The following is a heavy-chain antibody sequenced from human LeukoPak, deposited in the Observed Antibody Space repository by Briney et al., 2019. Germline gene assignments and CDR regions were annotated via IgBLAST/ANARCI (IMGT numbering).Heavy chain of an antibody. CDR3: ARDQGDDY. V-gene: IGHV1-69*06. D-gene: IGHD3-10*01. CDR1: GGTFSNYA. Sequence: EASVKVSCKASGGTFSNYAINWVRQAPGQWLEWMGRVFPIFGTPNYAQKFQGRVTFTADKSTSTAYMELSSLTSEDTAVYYCARDQGDDYWGQGTLVTVSS. CDR2: VFPIFGTP. J-gene: IGHJ4*02.